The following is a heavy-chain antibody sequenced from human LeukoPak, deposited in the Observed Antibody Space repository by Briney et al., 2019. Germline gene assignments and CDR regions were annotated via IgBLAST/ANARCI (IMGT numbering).Heavy chain of an antibody. V-gene: IGHV1-69*04. Sequence: SVKVSCKASGGTFSSYTISWVRQAPGQGLEWMGKIIPILGIANYAQKFQGRVTITADKSTSTAYMELSSLRSEDTAVYYCARDGHVVTPCNWFDPWGQGTLVTVSS. CDR3: ARDGHVVTPCNWFDP. J-gene: IGHJ5*02. CDR1: GGTFSSYT. D-gene: IGHD3-22*01. CDR2: IIPILGIA.